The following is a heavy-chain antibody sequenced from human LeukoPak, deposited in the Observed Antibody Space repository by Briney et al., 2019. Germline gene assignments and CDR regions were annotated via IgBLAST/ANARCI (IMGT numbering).Heavy chain of an antibody. CDR1: GFTFSSYA. CDR2: ISGSGGST. CDR3: AKDFGYCSGGSCHDY. D-gene: IGHD2-15*01. Sequence: GGSLRLSCAASGFTFSSYAMSWVRQAPGKGLEWASAISGSGGSTYYADSVKGRFTISRDNSKNTLYLQMNSLRAEDTAVYYCAKDFGYCSGGSCHDYWGQGTLVTVSS. J-gene: IGHJ4*02. V-gene: IGHV3-23*01.